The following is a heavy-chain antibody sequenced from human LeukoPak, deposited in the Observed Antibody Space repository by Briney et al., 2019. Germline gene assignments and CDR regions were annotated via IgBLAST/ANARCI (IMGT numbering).Heavy chain of an antibody. CDR3: VRKRDYGYFDY. CDR2: ISHTGTT. J-gene: IGHJ4*02. D-gene: IGHD4-17*01. Sequence: PSQTLSLTCAVSGASISSNGYFWSWIRQPPGKGLDWIGHISHTGTTYYSSSLQGRVTISADRSKNQFSLNLSSVTAADTAVYYCVRKRDYGYFDYWGQGTLVTVSS. V-gene: IGHV4-30-2*01. CDR1: GASISSNGYF.